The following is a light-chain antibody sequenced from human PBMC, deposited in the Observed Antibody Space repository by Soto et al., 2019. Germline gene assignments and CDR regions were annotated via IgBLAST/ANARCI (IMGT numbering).Light chain of an antibody. V-gene: IGLV2-14*01. CDR2: EVN. Sequence: QSVLTEPASVSGSPGQSITISCTGTSSDVGGYNYVSWYQQHPGKAPKVMIYEVNNRPSGVSHRFSGSKSGNTASLTISWXEAEDDDDYYCSSYTSSSTHVFGTGTKVTVL. CDR1: SSDVGGYNY. J-gene: IGLJ1*01. CDR3: SSYTSSSTHV.